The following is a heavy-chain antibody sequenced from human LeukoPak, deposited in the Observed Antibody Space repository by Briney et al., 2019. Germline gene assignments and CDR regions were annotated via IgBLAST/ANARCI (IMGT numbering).Heavy chain of an antibody. V-gene: IGHV4-34*01. D-gene: IGHD5-18*01. CDR2: INHSGST. CDR1: GGSFSGYY. Sequence: SETLSLTCAVYGGSFSGYYWSWIRQPPGKGLEWIGEINHSGSTNYNPSLKSRVTISVDTSKNQFSLKLSSVTAADTAVYYCARGGYSYGGDYWGQGTLVTVSS. CDR3: ARGGYSYGGDY. J-gene: IGHJ4*02.